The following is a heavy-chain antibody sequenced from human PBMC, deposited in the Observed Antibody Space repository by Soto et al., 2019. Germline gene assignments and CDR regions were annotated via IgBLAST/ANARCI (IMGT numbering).Heavy chain of an antibody. CDR2: IYYSGST. V-gene: IGHV4-30-4*01. D-gene: IGHD3-10*01. CDR1: GGSISSGDYY. J-gene: IGHJ5*02. Sequence: KPSETLSLTRTVSGGSISSGDYYWSWIRQPPGKGLEWIGYIYYSGSTYYNPSLKSRVTISVDTSKNQFSLKLSSVTAADTAVYYCARVRGGLWFGELLAWFDPWGQGTLVTVSS. CDR3: ARVRGGLWFGELLAWFDP.